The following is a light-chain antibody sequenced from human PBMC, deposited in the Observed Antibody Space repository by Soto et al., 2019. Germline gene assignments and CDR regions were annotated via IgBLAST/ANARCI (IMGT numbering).Light chain of an antibody. CDR1: SSDVGGYNF. CDR3: SSYTSSTPYG. V-gene: IGLV2-14*01. J-gene: IGLJ1*01. Sequence: SVLTQPASVSGSPGQSITISCTGTSSDVGGYNFVSWYQHHPVKAPKLMIYEVSYRPSGVSNRFSGSKSGSTASLTISGLQAEDEADYYCSSYTSSTPYGFGTGTTVTV. CDR2: EVS.